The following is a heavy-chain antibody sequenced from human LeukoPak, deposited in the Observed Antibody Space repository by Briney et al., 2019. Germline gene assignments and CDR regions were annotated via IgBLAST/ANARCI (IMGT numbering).Heavy chain of an antibody. D-gene: IGHD1-1*01. Sequence: SQTLSLTCAISGDSVSSKSAAWNWIRQSPSRGLEWLGRTYYRSKWYNDYAVFLKSRITINPDTSKNQFSLQLNSVTPEDTALYYCARDFAGIGGYFDFWGQGTLVTVSS. J-gene: IGHJ4*02. CDR2: TYYRSKWYN. V-gene: IGHV6-1*01. CDR1: GDSVSSKSAA. CDR3: ARDFAGIGGYFDF.